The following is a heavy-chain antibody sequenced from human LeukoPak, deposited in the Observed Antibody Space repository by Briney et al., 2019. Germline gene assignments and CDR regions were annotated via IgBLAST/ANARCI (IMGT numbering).Heavy chain of an antibody. CDR2: IIPILATV. V-gene: IGHV1-69*04. CDR1: GGTFSTYA. J-gene: IGHJ4*02. CDR3: ARDLVEMATIPYYFDY. D-gene: IGHD5-24*01. Sequence: ASVKVSCKASGGTFSTYAFNWVRQAPGQGLEWMGRIIPILATVNYAQKFQGRVTITADKSTSTAYMELSSLRSEDTAVYYCARDLVEMATIPYYFDYWGQGTLVTVSS.